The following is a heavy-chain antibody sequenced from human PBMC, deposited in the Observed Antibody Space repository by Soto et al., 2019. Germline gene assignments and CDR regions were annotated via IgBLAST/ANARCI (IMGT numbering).Heavy chain of an antibody. CDR3: ARVREWELHAADY. CDR1: GFTVSSNY. V-gene: IGHV3-66*01. CDR2: IYSGGST. D-gene: IGHD1-26*01. J-gene: IGHJ4*02. Sequence: GGSLRLSCAASGFTVSSNYMSWVRQAPGKGLEWVSVIYSGGSTYYADSVKGRFTISRDNSKNTLYLQMNSLRAEDTAVYYCARVREWELHAADYWGQGTLVTVSS.